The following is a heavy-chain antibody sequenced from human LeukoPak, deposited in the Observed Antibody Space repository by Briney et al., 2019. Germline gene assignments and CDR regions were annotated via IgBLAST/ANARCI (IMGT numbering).Heavy chain of an antibody. V-gene: IGHV1-69*05. J-gene: IGHJ4*02. Sequence: SVKVSCKASGGTFSSYAIIWVRQAPGQGLEWMGGIIPIFGTANYAQKFQGRVTITTDESTSTAYMELSSLRSEDTAVYYCASIPHDYGDYEDYWGQGTLVTVSS. CDR1: GGTFSSYA. CDR2: IIPIFGTA. CDR3: ASIPHDYGDYEDY. D-gene: IGHD4-17*01.